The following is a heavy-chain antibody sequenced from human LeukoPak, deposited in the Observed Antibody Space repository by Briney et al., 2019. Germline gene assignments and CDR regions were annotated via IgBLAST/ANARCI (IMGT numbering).Heavy chain of an antibody. CDR3: ATYRQVLLPFES. CDR1: GFTVSGNY. V-gene: IGHV3-53*01. Sequence: GGSLRLSCAASGFTVSGNYMSWVRQPPGKGLEWVSSIFPSGGEIHYADSVRGRFTISRDNSKSTLSLQMNSLRAEDTAIYYCATYRQVLLPFESWGQGTLVTVSS. J-gene: IGHJ4*02. D-gene: IGHD2-8*02. CDR2: IFPSGGEI.